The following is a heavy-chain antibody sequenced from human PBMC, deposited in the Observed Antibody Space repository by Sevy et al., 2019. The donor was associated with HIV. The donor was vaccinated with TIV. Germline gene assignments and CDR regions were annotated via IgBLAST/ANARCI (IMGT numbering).Heavy chain of an antibody. CDR1: GGSISNYY. V-gene: IGHV4-59*01. D-gene: IGHD1-26*01. Sequence: SETLSLTCTVSGGSISNYYWNWIRQPPGKGLEWIGYIYYGGGTNYNPSLRSRVTMSADTSKNQFSLKLSFVTAADTAMYYCARGNSGSYGWFDPWGQGTLVTVSS. CDR2: IYYGGGT. CDR3: ARGNSGSYGWFDP. J-gene: IGHJ5*02.